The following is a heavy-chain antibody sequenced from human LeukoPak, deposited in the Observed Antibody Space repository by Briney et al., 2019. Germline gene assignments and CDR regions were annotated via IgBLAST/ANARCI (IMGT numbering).Heavy chain of an antibody. J-gene: IGHJ4*02. Sequence: GGSLRLSCAATEFTVSRSYMTWVRQAPGKGLEWVSVLRSGGTIEYADTVKGRFTISRDNSKNTLYLQMNSLRAEDTAVYYCARGRGGDILTGYYYYWGQGTLVTVSS. D-gene: IGHD3-9*01. V-gene: IGHV3-66*01. CDR1: EFTVSRSY. CDR3: ARGRGGDILTGYYYY. CDR2: LRSGGTI.